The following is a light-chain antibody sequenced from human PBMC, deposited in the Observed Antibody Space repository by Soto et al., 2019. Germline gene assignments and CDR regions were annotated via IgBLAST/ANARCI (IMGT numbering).Light chain of an antibody. CDR3: QQRSNWLT. CDR1: QSVSSNS. J-gene: IGKJ4*01. CDR2: DAS. Sequence: EIVLTQSPGTLSLSPGESATLSCMTSQSVSSNSLAWHQQKPGQAPRLLIYDASNRATGIPARFSGSGSGTDFTLTISSLEPEDFAVYYCQQRSNWLTFGGGTKVDI. V-gene: IGKV3D-20*02.